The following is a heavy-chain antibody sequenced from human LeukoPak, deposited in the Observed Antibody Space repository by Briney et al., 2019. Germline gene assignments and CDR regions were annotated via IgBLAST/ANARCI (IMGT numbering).Heavy chain of an antibody. CDR2: ISQDGSNK. Sequence: GGSLRLSCAASGLTFSSYAMHWVRQAPGKGLEWVSFISQDGSNKFYVDSVKGRFTISRDNSENSLYLQMNSLRTEDTALYYCAKDIVVVPAAVYYGMDVWAKGPRSPSP. CDR3: AKDIVVVPAAVYYGMDV. D-gene: IGHD2-2*01. V-gene: IGHV3-30-3*01. J-gene: IGHJ6*02. CDR1: GLTFSSYA.